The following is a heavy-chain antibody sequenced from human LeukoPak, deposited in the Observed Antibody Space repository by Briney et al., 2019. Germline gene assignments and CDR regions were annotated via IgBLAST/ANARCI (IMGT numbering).Heavy chain of an antibody. V-gene: IGHV3-9*01. CDR1: GFTFDDYA. Sequence: PGRSLRLSCAASGFTFDDYAMHWVRQAPGKGLEWVSGISWNSGSIGYADSVKGRFTISRDNAKNSLYLQMNSLRAEDTALYYCAKDRGRYYYDSSGSDNWFDPWGQGTLVTVSS. CDR3: AKDRGRYYYDSSGSDNWFDP. CDR2: ISWNSGSI. J-gene: IGHJ5*02. D-gene: IGHD3-22*01.